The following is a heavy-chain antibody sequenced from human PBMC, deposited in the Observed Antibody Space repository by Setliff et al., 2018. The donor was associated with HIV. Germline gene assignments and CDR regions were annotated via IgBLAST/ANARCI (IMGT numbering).Heavy chain of an antibody. V-gene: IGHV1-18*01. CDR2: INTNSGHT. CDR1: GYTFTSYG. D-gene: IGHD3-16*01. Sequence: ASVKVSCKASGYTFTSYGITWVRQAPGQGLEWMGWINTNSGHTDYAQKLQDRVTITADTSSTTAYMGLSSLRSDDTAVYYCARDWNYVVDVWGKGTTVTVSS. CDR3: ARDWNYVVDV. J-gene: IGHJ6*04.